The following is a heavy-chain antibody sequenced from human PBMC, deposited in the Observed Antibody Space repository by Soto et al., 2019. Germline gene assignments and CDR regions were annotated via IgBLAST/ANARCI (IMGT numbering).Heavy chain of an antibody. Sequence: PSETLSLTCAVSGGSISSSNWWSWVRQPPGKGLEWIGETYHSGSTNYNPSLKSRVTISVDKSKNQFSLKLSSVTAADTAVYYCARDQDGSGRTPIGYWGQGTLVTVSS. CDR3: ARDQDGSGRTPIGY. V-gene: IGHV4-4*02. J-gene: IGHJ4*02. CDR1: GGSISSSNW. D-gene: IGHD3-10*01. CDR2: TYHSGST.